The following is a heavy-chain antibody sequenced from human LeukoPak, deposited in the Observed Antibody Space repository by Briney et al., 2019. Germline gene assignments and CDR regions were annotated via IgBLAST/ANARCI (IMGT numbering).Heavy chain of an antibody. Sequence: PGGSLRLSCAASGFTFSSYGMHWVRQAPGKGLEWVAFIRYDGSNKYYADSVKGRFTISRDNSKNTLYLQMNSLRAEDMAVYYCAKTPVPYSSGWYALDYWGQGTLVTVSS. CDR2: IRYDGSNK. CDR3: AKTPVPYSSGWYALDY. CDR1: GFTFSSYG. J-gene: IGHJ4*02. V-gene: IGHV3-30*02. D-gene: IGHD6-19*01.